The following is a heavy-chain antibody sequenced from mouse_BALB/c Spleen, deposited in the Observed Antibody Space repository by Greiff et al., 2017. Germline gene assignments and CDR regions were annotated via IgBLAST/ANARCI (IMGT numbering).Heavy chain of an antibody. V-gene: IGHV5-17*02. D-gene: IGHD2-1*01. CDR3: AYGNYDAMDY. Sequence: EVLLVESGGGLVQPGGSRKLSCAASGFTFSSFGMHWVRQAPEKGLEWVAYISSGSSTIYYADTVKGRFTISRDNPKNTLFLQMTSLRSEDTAMYYCAYGNYDAMDYWGQGTSVTVSS. J-gene: IGHJ4*01. CDR1: GFTFSSFG. CDR2: ISSGSSTI.